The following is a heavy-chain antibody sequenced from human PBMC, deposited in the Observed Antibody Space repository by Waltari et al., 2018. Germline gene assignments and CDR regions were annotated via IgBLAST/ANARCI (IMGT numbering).Heavy chain of an antibody. CDR2: IKPNNGGT. CDR3: ARGGGITMVRGDY. J-gene: IGHJ4*02. V-gene: IGHV1-2*06. Sequence: QVQLVQSGAELKKPGASVKVSCKASGYTFTGYYIHWVRQAPGQGLEWMGRIKPNNGGTNYAQNFQGGVTMTGDTSISTVFMELNRLTSDDTAVYYCARGGGITMVRGDYWGQGTLVTVSS. CDR1: GYTFTGYY. D-gene: IGHD3-10*01.